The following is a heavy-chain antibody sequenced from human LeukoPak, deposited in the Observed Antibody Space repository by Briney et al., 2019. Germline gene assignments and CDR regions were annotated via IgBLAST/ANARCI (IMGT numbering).Heavy chain of an antibody. J-gene: IGHJ4*02. CDR2: IYPGDSDT. CDR3: ATTRGLSHPLVYYFDY. Sequence: GESLKISCKGSGYSFTSYWIGWVRQMPGKGLEWMGIIYPGDSDTRYSPSFQGQVTISADKSISTAYLQWSSLKASDTAMYYCATTRGLSHPLVYYFDYWGQGTLVTVSS. CDR1: GYSFTSYW. V-gene: IGHV5-51*01. D-gene: IGHD2-2*01.